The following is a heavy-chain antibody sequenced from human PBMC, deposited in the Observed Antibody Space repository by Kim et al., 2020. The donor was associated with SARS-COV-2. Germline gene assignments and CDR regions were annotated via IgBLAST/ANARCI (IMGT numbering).Heavy chain of an antibody. D-gene: IGHD3-16*01. CDR3: ARGAYYVWPY. J-gene: IGHJ4*02. CDR2: T. V-gene: IGHV4-4*02. Sequence: TNYNPSLKSRVTISIDKSKNQFSLKLTSVTAADTAVYYCARGAYYVWPYWGQGTVVTVSS.